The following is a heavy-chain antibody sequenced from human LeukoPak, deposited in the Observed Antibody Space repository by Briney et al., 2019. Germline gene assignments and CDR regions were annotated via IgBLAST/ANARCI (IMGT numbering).Heavy chain of an antibody. V-gene: IGHV5-51*01. D-gene: IGHD4-11*01. CDR2: IYPGDSDT. Sequence: GESLQISCKGSGYSFTSYWIGWVRQMPGKGLEWMGIIYPGDSDTRYSPSFQGQVTISADKSISTAYLQWSSLKASDTAMYYCARYTPQHSIAFDIWGQGTMVTVSS. CDR1: GYSFTSYW. CDR3: ARYTPQHSIAFDI. J-gene: IGHJ3*02.